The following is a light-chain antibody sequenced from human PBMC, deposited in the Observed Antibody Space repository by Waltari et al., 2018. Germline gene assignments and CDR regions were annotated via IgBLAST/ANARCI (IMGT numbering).Light chain of an antibody. CDR2: AAS. J-gene: IGKJ4*01. V-gene: IGKV1-9*01. Sequence: TQLTQSPSSLAASVGDRVTISCRTSQVILGYLAWYQQKPGKAPKLLIYAASTLQSGVPSRFSGSGSGMDFNITISSPQPEDFATYYCQQLKSYPITFGGGTKVEIK. CDR1: QVILGY. CDR3: QQLKSYPIT.